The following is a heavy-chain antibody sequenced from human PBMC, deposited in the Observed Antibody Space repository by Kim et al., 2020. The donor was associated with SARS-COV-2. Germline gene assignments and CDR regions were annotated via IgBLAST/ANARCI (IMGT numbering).Heavy chain of an antibody. CDR3: AKLGSGWYDS. CDR1: GFSFSSYV. CDR2: ISGSGGST. D-gene: IGHD6-19*01. Sequence: GGSLRLSCAASGFSFSSYVMGWVRQAPGEGLGWVSAISGSGGSTYYADSVKDRFIISRDNSNSTLSLQMNSLRAEDTAVYYCAKLGSGWYDSWGQGTLVTVSS. V-gene: IGHV3-23*01. J-gene: IGHJ5*01.